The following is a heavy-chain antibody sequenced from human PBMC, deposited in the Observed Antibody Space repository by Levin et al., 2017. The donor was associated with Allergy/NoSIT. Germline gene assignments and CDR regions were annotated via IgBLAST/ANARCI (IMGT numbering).Heavy chain of an antibody. Sequence: SQTLSLPCAVYGGSLGGYYWSWLRQSPGKGLEWIGEISHRGSTTYNPSLKSRVTMSVDTSRNQFSVRLNSVTAADTAVYYCAVFSLRYGAFDIWGQGTMVTVSP. D-gene: IGHD4-17*01. CDR3: AVFSLRYGAFDI. V-gene: IGHV4-34*01. CDR1: GGSLGGYY. J-gene: IGHJ3*02. CDR2: ISHRGST.